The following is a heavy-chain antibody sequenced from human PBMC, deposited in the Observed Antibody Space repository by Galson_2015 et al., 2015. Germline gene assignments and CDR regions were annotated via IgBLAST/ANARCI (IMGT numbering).Heavy chain of an antibody. Sequence: QSGAEVKKPGESLTISCKGSGYSFTPYWIGWVRQMPGKGLEWMGIIYPGDSDTRYSPSFQGQVTISADKSITTAYLQWSSLKASDTAIYYCARRLGDCSTTSCYWFAFEIWGQGTMVTVSS. J-gene: IGHJ3*02. CDR2: IYPGDSDT. CDR3: ARRLGDCSTTSCYWFAFEI. CDR1: GYSFTPYW. D-gene: IGHD2-2*01. V-gene: IGHV5-51*03.